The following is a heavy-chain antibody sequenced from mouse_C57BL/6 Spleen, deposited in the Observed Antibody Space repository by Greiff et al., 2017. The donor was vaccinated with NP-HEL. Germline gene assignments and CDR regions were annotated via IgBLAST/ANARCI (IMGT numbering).Heavy chain of an antibody. Sequence: QVQLQQPGAELVKPGASVKMSCKASGYTFTSYWITWVKQRPGQGLEWIGDIYPGSGSTNYNEKFKSKATLTVDTSSSTAYLQLISLTSEDSAVYYCARGDYVCYRFAWDDWGQGTTVTVSS. CDR2: IYPGSGST. CDR3: ARGDYVCYRFAWDD. CDR1: GYTFTSYW. J-gene: IGHJ4*01. V-gene: IGHV1-55*01. D-gene: IGHD2-13*01.